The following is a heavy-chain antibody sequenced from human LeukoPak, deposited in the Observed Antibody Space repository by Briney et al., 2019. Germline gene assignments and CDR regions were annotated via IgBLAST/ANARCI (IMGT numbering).Heavy chain of an antibody. J-gene: IGHJ4*02. CDR3: ARWDDYYGSGSSKYYFDY. Sequence: ASVEVSCRASGYTFTSYDINWVRQATGQGLEWMGWMNPNSGNTGYAQKFQGRVTMTRNTSISTAYMELSSLRSEDTAVYYCARWDDYYGSGSSKYYFDYWGQGTLVTVSS. D-gene: IGHD3-10*01. CDR2: MNPNSGNT. CDR1: GYTFTSYD. V-gene: IGHV1-8*01.